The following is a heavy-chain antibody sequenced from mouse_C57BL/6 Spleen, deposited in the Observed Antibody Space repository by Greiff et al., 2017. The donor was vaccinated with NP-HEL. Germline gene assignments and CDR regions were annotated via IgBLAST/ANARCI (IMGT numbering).Heavy chain of an antibody. CDR1: GYTFTSYG. Sequence: QVQLQQSGAELARPGASVKLSCKASGYTFTSYGISWVKQRTGQGLEWIGEIYPRSGNTYYNEKFKGKATLTADTSSSTAYMELRSLTSEDSAVYFCARGVPPRYVDYWGQGTTRTVS. J-gene: IGHJ2*01. D-gene: IGHD2-14*01. CDR2: IYPRSGNT. CDR3: ARGVPPRYVDY. V-gene: IGHV1-81*01.